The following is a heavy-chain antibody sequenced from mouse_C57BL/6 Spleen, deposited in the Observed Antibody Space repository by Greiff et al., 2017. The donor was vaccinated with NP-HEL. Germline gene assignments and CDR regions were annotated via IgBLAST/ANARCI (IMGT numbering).Heavy chain of an antibody. CDR3: IDSSGLGGYYAMDY. V-gene: IGHV14-4*01. CDR1: GFNIKDDY. J-gene: IGHJ4*01. D-gene: IGHD3-2*02. CDR2: IDPENGDT. Sequence: VQLQQSGAELVRPGASVKLSCTASGFNIKDDYMHWVKQRPEQGLEWIGWIDPENGDTEYASKFQGKATITADTSSNTAYLQLSSLTSEDTAVYYCIDSSGLGGYYAMDYWGQGTSVTVSS.